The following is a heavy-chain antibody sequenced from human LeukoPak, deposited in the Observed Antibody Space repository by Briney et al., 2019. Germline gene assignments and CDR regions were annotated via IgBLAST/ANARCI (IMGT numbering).Heavy chain of an antibody. V-gene: IGHV3-48*03. D-gene: IGHD3-22*01. CDR3: ARGSPYYYDSSGFVDY. CDR1: GFTFSSYE. J-gene: IGHJ4*02. Sequence: PGGSLRLSCAASGFTFSSYEMNWVRQAPGKGLEWVSYISSSGSTIYYAGSVKGRFTISRDNAKNSLYLQMNSLRAEDTAVYYCARGSPYYYDSSGFVDYWGQGTLVTVSS. CDR2: ISSSGSTI.